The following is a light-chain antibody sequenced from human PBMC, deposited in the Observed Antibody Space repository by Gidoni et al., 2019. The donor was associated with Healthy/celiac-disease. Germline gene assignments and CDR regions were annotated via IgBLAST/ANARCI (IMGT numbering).Light chain of an antibody. CDR2: AAS. J-gene: IGKJ2*02. CDR1: QSISSY. CDR3: QQSYSTPRT. Sequence: DVQMTQSPSSLSASVGDRVTITCRASQSISSYLNWYQQKPGKAPKLLLYAASRLQSGVPSRFSGSGSGTDFTLTISSLQPEDFATYYCQQSYSTPRTVXQXTKLEIK. V-gene: IGKV1-39*01.